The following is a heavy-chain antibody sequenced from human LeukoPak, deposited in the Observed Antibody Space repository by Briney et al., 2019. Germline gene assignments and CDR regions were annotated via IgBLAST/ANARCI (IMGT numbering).Heavy chain of an antibody. CDR3: AREGYYGSGSYYPNWFDP. CDR2: ISSSSYI. Sequence: PGGSLRLSCAASGFTFSSYSMNWVRQAPGKGLEWVSSISSSSYIYYADSVKGRLTISRDNAKNSLYLQMNSLRAEDTAVYYCAREGYYGSGSYYPNWFDPWGQGTLVTVSS. J-gene: IGHJ5*02. D-gene: IGHD3-10*01. CDR1: GFTFSSYS. V-gene: IGHV3-21*01.